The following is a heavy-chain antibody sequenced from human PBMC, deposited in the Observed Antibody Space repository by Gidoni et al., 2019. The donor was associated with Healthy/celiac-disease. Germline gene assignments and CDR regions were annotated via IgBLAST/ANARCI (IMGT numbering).Heavy chain of an antibody. D-gene: IGHD3-22*01. CDR3: TSSANYYDSSGYYYVFFDY. J-gene: IGHJ4*02. CDR1: GFTFSNAW. CDR2: IKSKTDGGTT. V-gene: IGHV3-15*07. Sequence: EVQLVESGGGLVKPGGSLRLSCAASGFTFSNAWMNWFRQAPGKGLEWVGRIKSKTDGGTTDYAAPVKGRFTISRDDSKNTLYLQMNSLKTEDTAVYYCTSSANYYDSSGYYYVFFDYWGQGTLVTVSS.